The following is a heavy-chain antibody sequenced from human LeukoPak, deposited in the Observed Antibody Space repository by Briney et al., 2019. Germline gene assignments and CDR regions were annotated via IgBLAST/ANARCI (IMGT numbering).Heavy chain of an antibody. V-gene: IGHV3-48*04. D-gene: IGHD3-22*01. CDR2: ISAISSSST. CDR3: ARDFHRRYYDSSGYNAFDI. Sequence: PGGSLRLSCAASGFTFSSYSMDWVRQAPGKGLEWVSYISAISSSSTYYADSVKGRFTISRDNAKNSLYLQMNSLRAEDTAVYYCARDFHRRYYDSSGYNAFDIWGQGTMVTVSS. CDR1: GFTFSSYS. J-gene: IGHJ3*02.